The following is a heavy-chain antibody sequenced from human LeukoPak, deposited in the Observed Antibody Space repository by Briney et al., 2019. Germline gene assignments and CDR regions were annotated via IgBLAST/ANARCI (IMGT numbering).Heavy chain of an antibody. CDR2: ISGSGGST. J-gene: IGHJ4*02. CDR1: GFTVSSNY. D-gene: IGHD3-22*01. V-gene: IGHV3-23*01. CDR3: ASPGSGYYPFDY. Sequence: GGSLRLSCAASGFTVSSNYMSWVRQAPGKGLEWVSAISGSGGSTYYADSVKGRFTISRDNSKNTLYLQMNSLRAEDTAVYYCASPGSGYYPFDYWGQGTLVTVSS.